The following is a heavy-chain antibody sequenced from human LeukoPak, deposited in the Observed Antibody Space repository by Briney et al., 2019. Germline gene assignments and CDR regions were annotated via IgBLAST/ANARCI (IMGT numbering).Heavy chain of an antibody. CDR1: GFTFSTFA. J-gene: IGHJ3*02. CDR3: ARSRYFDWLPLRDAFDI. Sequence: GGSLRLSCAASGFTFSTFAMIWVRQPPGKGLEWVSSIFPSGGEIHYADSVRGRFTISRDNSKSTLSLQMNSLRAEDTAVYYCARSRYFDWLPLRDAFDIWGQGTMVTVSS. D-gene: IGHD3-9*01. CDR2: IFPSGGEI. V-gene: IGHV3-23*01.